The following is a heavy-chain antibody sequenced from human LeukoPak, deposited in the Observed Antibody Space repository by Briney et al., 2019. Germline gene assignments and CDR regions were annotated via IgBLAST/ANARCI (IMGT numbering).Heavy chain of an antibody. V-gene: IGHV1-8*01. CDR2: MNPNSGNT. J-gene: IGHJ6*02. Sequence: ASVKVSCEASGYTFTSYDINWVRQATGQGLEWMGWMNPNSGNTGYAQKFQGRVTMTRNTSISTAYMELSSLRSDDTAVYYCAGPRGPSGYSYGYGPNYYYYGMDVWGQGTTVTVSS. D-gene: IGHD5-18*01. CDR3: AGPRGPSGYSYGYGPNYYYYGMDV. CDR1: GYTFTSYD.